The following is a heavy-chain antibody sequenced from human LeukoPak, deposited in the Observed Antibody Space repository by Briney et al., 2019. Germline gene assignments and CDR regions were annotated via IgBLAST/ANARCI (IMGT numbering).Heavy chain of an antibody. Sequence: GGSLRLSCTASGFTFSGYEMNWVRQAPGKGPEWVSYISVSGSTIYYADSVKGRLTISRDNAKNSRYLQMNSLRGEDTAVYYCARIAVRGDDYWGQGTLVTVSS. J-gene: IGHJ4*02. CDR1: GFTFSGYE. CDR2: ISVSGSTI. D-gene: IGHD3-10*01. CDR3: ARIAVRGDDY. V-gene: IGHV3-48*03.